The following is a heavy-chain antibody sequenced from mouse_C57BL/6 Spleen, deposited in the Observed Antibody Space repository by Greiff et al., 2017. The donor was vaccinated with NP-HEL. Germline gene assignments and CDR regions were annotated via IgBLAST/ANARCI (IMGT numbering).Heavy chain of an antibody. Sequence: EVQLVESGGDLVKPGGSLKLSCAASGFTFSSYGMSWVRQTPDKRLEWVATISSGGSYTYYPDSVKGRVTISRDNAKNTLYLQMSSLKSEDTAMYYCARLITTVVADAMDYWGQGTSVTVSS. D-gene: IGHD1-1*01. CDR1: GFTFSSYG. J-gene: IGHJ4*01. CDR2: ISSGGSYT. CDR3: ARLITTVVADAMDY. V-gene: IGHV5-6*01.